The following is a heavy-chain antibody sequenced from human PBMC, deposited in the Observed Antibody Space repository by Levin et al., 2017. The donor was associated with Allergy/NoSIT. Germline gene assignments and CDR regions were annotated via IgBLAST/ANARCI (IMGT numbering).Heavy chain of an antibody. CDR1: GFTFSGYS. J-gene: IGHJ4*02. CDR3: ARAAYSSSWTLDY. D-gene: IGHD6-13*01. CDR2: ISYDGSDT. V-gene: IGHV3-30-3*01. Sequence: QSGGSLRLSCVVSGFTFSGYSIHWVRQAPGGGLDWVAVISYDGSDTYYADSVKGRFTISRDNSRNTLYLQMHSLRSEDTGVYYCARAAYSSSWTLDYWGQGTLVTVSS.